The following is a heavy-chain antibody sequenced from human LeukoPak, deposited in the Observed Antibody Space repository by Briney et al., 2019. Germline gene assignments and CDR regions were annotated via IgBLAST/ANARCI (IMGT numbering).Heavy chain of an antibody. CDR2: ISGSGGST. V-gene: IGHV3-23*01. CDR1: GFTFSSYA. CDR3: ATPQEGHDFWSGYYTEGSYFDY. J-gene: IGHJ4*02. D-gene: IGHD3-3*01. Sequence: GGSLRLSCAASGFTFSSYAMSWVRQAPGKGLEWVSAISGSGGSTYYADSVKGRFTISRDNSKNTLYLQMNSLRAEDTAVYYCATPQEGHDFWSGYYTEGSYFDYWGQGTLVTVSS.